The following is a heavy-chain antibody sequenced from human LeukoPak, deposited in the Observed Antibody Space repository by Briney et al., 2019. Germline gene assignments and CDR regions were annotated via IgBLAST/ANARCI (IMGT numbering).Heavy chain of an antibody. CDR3: AKDTGPGDY. Sequence: GGSLRLSCSASGFTFSSYSMKWVRQAPGKGLEWVAVISYDGSNKYYADSVKGRFTISRDNSKNTLYLQMNSLRAEDTAVYYCAKDTGPGDYWGQGTLVTVSS. CDR2: ISYDGSNK. CDR1: GFTFSSYS. J-gene: IGHJ4*02. D-gene: IGHD1-14*01. V-gene: IGHV3-30*18.